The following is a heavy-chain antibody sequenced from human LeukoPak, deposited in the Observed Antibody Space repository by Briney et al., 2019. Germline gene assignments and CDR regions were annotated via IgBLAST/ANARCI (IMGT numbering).Heavy chain of an antibody. J-gene: IGHJ2*01. CDR2: IYHSGST. D-gene: IGHD3-10*01. CDR3: ASRGLYRFDL. Sequence: SETLSLTCTVSGYSISSNYYWGWIRQPPGKGLEWIGSIYHSGSTYYSPSLKSRVTISVDTSKNQFSLKLSSVTAADTAVYYCASRGLYRFDLWGRGTLVTVSS. CDR1: GYSISSNYY. V-gene: IGHV4-38-2*02.